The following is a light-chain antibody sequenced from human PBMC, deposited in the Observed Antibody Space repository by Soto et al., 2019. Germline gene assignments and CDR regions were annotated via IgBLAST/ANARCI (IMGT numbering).Light chain of an antibody. V-gene: IGKV1-5*03. J-gene: IGKJ2*01. Sequence: DIQMAQSPSTLSASVGDRVTITCRASQSISTWLAWHQQKPGKAPKLLIYKASSLESGVTSRFSGSGSGTEFTLTISSLQPEDSATYYCQHYSGYSRSFGQGTKLEIK. CDR2: KAS. CDR1: QSISTW. CDR3: QHYSGYSRS.